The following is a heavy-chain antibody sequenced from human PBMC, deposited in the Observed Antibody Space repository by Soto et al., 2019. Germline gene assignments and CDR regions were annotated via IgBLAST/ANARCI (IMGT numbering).Heavy chain of an antibody. V-gene: IGHV1-8*01. CDR3: ARANSWFGELSDFDY. CDR1: GYTFTSYD. D-gene: IGHD3-10*01. J-gene: IGHJ4*02. Sequence: ASVKVSCKASGYTFTSYDINWVRQATGQGLEWMGWMNPNSGNTGYAQKFQGRVTMTRNTSKNQFSLQLNSVTPEDTAVYYCARANSWFGELSDFDYWGQGTLVTVSS. CDR2: MNPNSGNT.